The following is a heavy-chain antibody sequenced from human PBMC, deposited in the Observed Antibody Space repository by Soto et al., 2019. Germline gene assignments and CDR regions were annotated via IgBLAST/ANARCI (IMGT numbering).Heavy chain of an antibody. V-gene: IGHV4-4*02. CDR1: GGSFTSNNW. J-gene: IGHJ4*02. CDR2: IYRTGST. D-gene: IGHD1-7*01. CDR3: ASRDPGTSVDY. Sequence: LTCAVSGGSFTSNNWWTWVRQPPGQGLEWIGEIYRTGSTNYNPSLKSRVTISLDKSENQFSLKVTSLTAADTAVYYCASRDPGTSVDYWGQGTLVTVSS.